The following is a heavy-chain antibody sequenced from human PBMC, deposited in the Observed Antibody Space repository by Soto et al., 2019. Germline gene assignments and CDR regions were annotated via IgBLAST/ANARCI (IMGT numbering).Heavy chain of an antibody. J-gene: IGHJ4*02. CDR1: DGSIRSGGYY. CDR3: ARSYYNSYVYGY. CDR2: IFYSGST. Sequence: PSEPLSHTYTVSDGSIRSGGYYWSWKSQHPGTGLEWIGNIFYSGSTYYNPSLKSRVTISVDTSKNQFSLNLSSVTAADTAVYFCARSYYNSYVYGYWGQGTLVTVFS. D-gene: IGHD4-4*01. V-gene: IGHV4-31*03.